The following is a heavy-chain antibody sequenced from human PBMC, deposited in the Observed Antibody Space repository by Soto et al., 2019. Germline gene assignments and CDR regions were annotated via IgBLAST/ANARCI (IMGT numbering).Heavy chain of an antibody. CDR2: INHSGST. CDR3: ARAYGVVHDAFDI. V-gene: IGHV4-34*01. Sequence: SETLSLTCAVYGGSFSGYYWSWIRQPPGKGLEWIGEINHSGSTNYNPSLKSRVTISVDTSKNQFSLKLSSVTAADTAVYYCARAYGVVHDAFDIWGQGTMVTVSS. D-gene: IGHD3-3*01. J-gene: IGHJ3*02. CDR1: GGSFSGYY.